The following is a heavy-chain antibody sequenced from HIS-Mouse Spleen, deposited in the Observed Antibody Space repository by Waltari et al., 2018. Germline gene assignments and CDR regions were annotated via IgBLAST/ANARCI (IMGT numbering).Heavy chain of an antibody. CDR1: GFSLSTSGMF. CDR3: ARIAEGYTSGWYAFDY. Sequence: QVTLRESGPALVKPTQTLTLTCTFSGFSLSTSGMFLCWIRPPPGKALEWLARVDWDDDKYYSTSLKTRLTISRDTSKNQVVLTMTNMDPLDTATYYCARIAEGYTSGWYAFDYWGQGTLVTVSS. J-gene: IGHJ4*02. V-gene: IGHV2-70*15. D-gene: IGHD6-19*01. CDR2: VDWDDDK.